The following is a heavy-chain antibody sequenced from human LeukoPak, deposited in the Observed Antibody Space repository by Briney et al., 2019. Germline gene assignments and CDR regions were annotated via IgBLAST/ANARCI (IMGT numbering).Heavy chain of an antibody. V-gene: IGHV1-18*01. Sequence: ASVKVSCKAAGYTFSNFGISWVRQAPGQGLEWMGWISVYNGETNYAQKFQGRVTMTTDTSANTAYMEVRSLRSDDTAVYYCARDYEIAVRYDCFDPWGQGTLVIVSS. CDR3: ARDYEIAVRYDCFDP. CDR2: ISVYNGET. CDR1: GYTFSNFG. D-gene: IGHD6-6*01. J-gene: IGHJ5*02.